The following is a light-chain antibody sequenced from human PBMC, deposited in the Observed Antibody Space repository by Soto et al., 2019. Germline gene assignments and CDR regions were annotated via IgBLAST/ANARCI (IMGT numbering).Light chain of an antibody. Sequence: QSVLTQPPSVSGAPGQRVPISCPGSSSNIGAGYAVHWYQQLPGTAPKLLISDNNNRPSGVPDRFSGSKSGTSASLAITGLQAEDEADYYCQSYDNSHDWDVVFGGGTKLTVL. CDR2: DNN. CDR1: SSNIGAGYA. CDR3: QSYDNSHDWDVV. J-gene: IGLJ2*01. V-gene: IGLV1-40*01.